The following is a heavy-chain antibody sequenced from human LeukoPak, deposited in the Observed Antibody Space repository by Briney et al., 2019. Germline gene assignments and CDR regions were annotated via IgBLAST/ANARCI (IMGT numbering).Heavy chain of an antibody. D-gene: IGHD1-26*01. CDR1: GFTFSSYW. J-gene: IGHJ4*02. V-gene: IGHV3-74*01. CDR2: INSDGSST. CDR3: ARGTGSYYSLGY. Sequence: GGSLRLSCAASGFTFSSYWMHWVRQAPGKGLVWVSRINSDGSSTSYADSVKGRFTISRDNAKNTLYLRMDSLRAEDAAMYYCARGTGSYYSLGYWGQGTLVTVSS.